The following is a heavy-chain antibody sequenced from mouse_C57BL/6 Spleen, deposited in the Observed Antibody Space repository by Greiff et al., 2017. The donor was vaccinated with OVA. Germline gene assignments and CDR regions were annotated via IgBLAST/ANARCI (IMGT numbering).Heavy chain of an antibody. CDR2: INPSTGGT. CDR3: ARSGGNYDYFDY. D-gene: IGHD2-1*01. J-gene: IGHJ2*01. Sequence: EVQLKESGPELVKPGASVKISCKASGYSFTGYYMNWVKQSPEKSLEWIGEINPSTGGTTYNQKFKAKATLTVDKSSSTAYMQLKSLTSEDSAVYYCARSGGNYDYFDYWGQGTTLTVSS. CDR1: GYSFTGYY. V-gene: IGHV1-42*01.